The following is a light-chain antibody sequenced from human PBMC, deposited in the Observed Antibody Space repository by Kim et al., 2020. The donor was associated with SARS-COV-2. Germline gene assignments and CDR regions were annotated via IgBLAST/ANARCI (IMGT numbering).Light chain of an antibody. CDR1: NIGSKS. Sequence: PGKMARITCGGNNIGSKSVYWYQQKSGQAPVLVVFDDSDRPSGIPERFSGSRSGNTATLTVIRVEAGDEADYYCQVWDTNSDHVVFGGGTQLTVL. J-gene: IGLJ2*01. CDR2: DDS. CDR3: QVWDTNSDHVV. V-gene: IGLV3-21*03.